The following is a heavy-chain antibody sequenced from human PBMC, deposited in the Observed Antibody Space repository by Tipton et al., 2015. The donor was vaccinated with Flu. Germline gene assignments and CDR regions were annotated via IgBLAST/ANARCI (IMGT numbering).Heavy chain of an antibody. CDR2: ISGSGGST. V-gene: IGHV3-23*01. D-gene: IGHD6-13*01. CDR1: GFTFSSYA. J-gene: IGHJ4*02. CDR3: AKDLRQQLVLDPFDY. Sequence: SLRLSCAASGFTFSSYAMSWVRQAPGKGLEWVSAISGSGGSTYYADSVKGRFTISRDNSKNTLYLQMNSLRAEDTAVYYCAKDLRQQLVLDPFDYWGQGTLVPVSS.